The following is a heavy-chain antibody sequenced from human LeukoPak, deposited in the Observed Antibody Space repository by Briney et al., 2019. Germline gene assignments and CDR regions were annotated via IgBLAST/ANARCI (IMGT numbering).Heavy chain of an antibody. V-gene: IGHV1-69*13. CDR1: GGTFSSYA. D-gene: IGHD3-22*01. J-gene: IGHJ4*02. CDR2: IIPIFGTA. CDR3: ASSSSGYYFYTTPAAFDY. Sequence: EASVKVSCKASGGTFSSYAISWVRQAPGQGLEWMGGIIPIFGTANYAQKFQGRVTITADESTSTAYMDLSSLRSEDTAVYYCASSSSGYYFYTTPAAFDYWGQGTLVTVSS.